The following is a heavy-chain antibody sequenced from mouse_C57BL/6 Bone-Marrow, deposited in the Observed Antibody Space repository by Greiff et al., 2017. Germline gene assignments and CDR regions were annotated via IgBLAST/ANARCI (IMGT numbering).Heavy chain of an antibody. J-gene: IGHJ2*01. CDR2: IYPRRGNT. CDR3: ASNSLGFDY. V-gene: IGHV1-81*01. CDR1: GYTFTSYG. D-gene: IGHD3-1*01. Sequence: HVQLKRSGAELARPGASVKLSCKASGYTFTSYGISWVKQRTGQGLEWIGEIYPRRGNTYYNEKFKGKATLTAYKSSSTAYMELRSLTSKDSAVYFCASNSLGFDYWGQGTTLTVSS.